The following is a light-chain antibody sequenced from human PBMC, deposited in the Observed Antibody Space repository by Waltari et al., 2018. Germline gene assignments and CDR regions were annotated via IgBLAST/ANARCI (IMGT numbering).Light chain of an antibody. V-gene: IGLV4-69*01. J-gene: IGLJ3*02. Sequence: QLVLTQSPSASSSLGASVKLTCTLSSGHSSNVIAWLQQQPEKGPRYLMTVNSDGSHRKGDVIPGRFSGSSSGAERYLTISNLQSEDEADYYCQTGGHGTWVFGGGTKLTVL. CDR2: VNSDGSH. CDR1: SGHSSNV. CDR3: QTGGHGTWV.